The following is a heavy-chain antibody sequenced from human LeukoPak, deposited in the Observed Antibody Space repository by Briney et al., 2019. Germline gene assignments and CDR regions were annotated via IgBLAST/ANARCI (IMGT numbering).Heavy chain of an antibody. Sequence: GGSLRLSCAASGFTFSSYSMNWVRQAPGKGLEWVSSISSSSSYIYYADSVKGQFTISRDNAKNSLYLQMNSLRAEDTAVYYCASIRPGWAFDIWGQGTMVTVSS. CDR2: ISSSSSYI. CDR3: ASIRPGWAFDI. D-gene: IGHD2-15*01. J-gene: IGHJ3*02. V-gene: IGHV3-21*01. CDR1: GFTFSSYS.